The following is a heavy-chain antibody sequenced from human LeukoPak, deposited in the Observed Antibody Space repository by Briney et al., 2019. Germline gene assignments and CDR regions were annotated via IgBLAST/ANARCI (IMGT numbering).Heavy chain of an antibody. CDR2: VNHSGTT. V-gene: IGHV4-34*01. Sequence: SETLSLTCAVYGGSFSGYYWSWIRQPPGKGLEWIGEVNHSGTTNYNPSLKSRVTISVDKSKMQFSLKLTSVTAADTAVYYCARTHQGDDYGDYAADYWGQGTQVTVSS. CDR1: GGSFSGYY. J-gene: IGHJ4*02. CDR3: ARTHQGDDYGDYAADY. D-gene: IGHD4-17*01.